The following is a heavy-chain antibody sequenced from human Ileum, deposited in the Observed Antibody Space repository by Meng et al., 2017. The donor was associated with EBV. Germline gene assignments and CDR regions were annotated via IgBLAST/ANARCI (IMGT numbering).Heavy chain of an antibody. Sequence: LTLQDSGPGLVKTAEPLALPRTVSGGPINSSRYYWGWIRQPQGKGLEWIGSIYYSGRTYYNPSLKSRVTISVDTSKNQFSLKLSSVTAADTAVYYCARPIAAAGWFDPWGQGTLVTVSS. CDR3: ARPIAAAGWFDP. J-gene: IGHJ5*02. CDR2: IYYSGRT. D-gene: IGHD6-13*01. V-gene: IGHV4-39*01. CDR1: GGPINSSRYY.